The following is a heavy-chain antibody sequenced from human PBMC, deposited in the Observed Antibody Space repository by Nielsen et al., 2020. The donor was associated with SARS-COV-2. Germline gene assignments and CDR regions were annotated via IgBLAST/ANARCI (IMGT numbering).Heavy chain of an antibody. V-gene: IGHV3-9*01. CDR2: ISWNSGSI. D-gene: IGHD6-19*01. Sequence: SLKISCAASGFTFDDYAMHWVRQAPGKGLEWVSGISWNSGSIGYADSVKGRFTISRDNAKNSLYLQMNSLRAEDTALYYCATSGYSSGWYGYYYYGMDVWGQGTTVTVSS. CDR3: ATSGYSSGWYGYYYYGMDV. J-gene: IGHJ6*02. CDR1: GFTFDDYA.